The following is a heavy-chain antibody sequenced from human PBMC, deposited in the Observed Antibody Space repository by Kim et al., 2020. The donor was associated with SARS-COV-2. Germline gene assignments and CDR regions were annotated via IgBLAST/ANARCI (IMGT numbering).Heavy chain of an antibody. CDR1: GFTFSSYG. CDR3: ALPGWGIAARGGY. D-gene: IGHD6-6*01. Sequence: GGSLRLSCAASGFTFSSYGMHWVRQAPGKGLEWVAVISYDGSNKYYADSVKGRFTISRDNSKNTLYLQMNSLRAEDTAVYYCALPGWGIAARGGYWGQGTLVTVSS. CDR2: ISYDGSNK. J-gene: IGHJ4*02. V-gene: IGHV3-30*03.